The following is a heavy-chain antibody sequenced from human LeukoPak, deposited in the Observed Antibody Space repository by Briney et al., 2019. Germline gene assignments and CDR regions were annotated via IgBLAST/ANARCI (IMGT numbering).Heavy chain of an antibody. CDR2: IKEDGSDK. CDR3: ASAAGWEFGY. V-gene: IGHV3-7*01. CDR1: VSSGLTRW. D-gene: IGHD1-26*01. Sequence: GGSLRLSCVASVSSGLTRWMNWVRRAPGKGLEWVAIIKEDGSDKYYVDSVKGRFTISRDNAKNSVYLQMNSLRVEDTAVYYCASAAGWEFGYWGQGTLVTVSS. J-gene: IGHJ5*01.